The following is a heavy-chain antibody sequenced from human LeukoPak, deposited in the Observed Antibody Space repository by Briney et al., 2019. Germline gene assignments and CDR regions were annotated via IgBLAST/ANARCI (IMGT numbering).Heavy chain of an antibody. V-gene: IGHV3-66*01. CDR1: GFTVSSNY. D-gene: IGHD6-6*01. CDR2: IYSGGST. Sequence: QVGGSLRLSCAASGFTVSSNYMNWVRQAPGKGLEWVSVIYSGGSTYFADSVKGRFTISRDNSKNTLYLQMNSLRDEDTAVYYCARDLEYRTAGRFDPWGQGTLVTVSS. J-gene: IGHJ5*02. CDR3: ARDLEYRTAGRFDP.